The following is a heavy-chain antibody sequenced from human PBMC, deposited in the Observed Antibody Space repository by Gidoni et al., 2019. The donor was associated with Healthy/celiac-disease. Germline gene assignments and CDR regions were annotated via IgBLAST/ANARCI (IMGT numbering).Heavy chain of an antibody. V-gene: IGHV3-33*01. CDR1: GFTFSSYG. J-gene: IGHJ4*02. D-gene: IGHD6-13*01. Sequence: QVQLVESGGGVVQPGRSLRLSCAASGFTFSSYGMHWVRQAPGKGLEWVAVIWYDGSNKYYADSVKGRFTISRDNSKNTLYLQMNSLRAEDTAVYYCARAGTLWYLKYYFDYWGQGTLVTVSS. CDR3: ARAGTLWYLKYYFDY. CDR2: IWYDGSNK.